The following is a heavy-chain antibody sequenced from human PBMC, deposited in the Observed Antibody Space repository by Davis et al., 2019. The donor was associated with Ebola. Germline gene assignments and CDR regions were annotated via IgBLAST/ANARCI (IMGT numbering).Heavy chain of an antibody. V-gene: IGHV4-59*12. CDR3: ARGNWFDP. CDR2: IYYSGST. J-gene: IGHJ5*02. Sequence: PSETLSLTCTVSGGSISRYYWSWIRQPPGKGLEWIGYIYYSGSTNYNPSLKSRVTISVDTSKNQFSLKLSSVTAADTAVYYCARGNWFDPWGQGTLVTVSS. CDR1: GGSISRYY.